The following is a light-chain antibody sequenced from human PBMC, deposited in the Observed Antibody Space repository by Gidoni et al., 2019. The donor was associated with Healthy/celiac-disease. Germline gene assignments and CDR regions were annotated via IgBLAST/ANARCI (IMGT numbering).Light chain of an antibody. CDR2: AAS. Sequence: DIQMTQSPSSLSASVGDRVTITCRASQSISSYLNWYQQKPGKAPKLLIYAASSLQSGVPSRFRGSGSGTDFTLPISSLQPEVFATYYCQQSYSTPLTFGPGTQVDIK. CDR1: QSISSY. J-gene: IGKJ3*01. V-gene: IGKV1-39*01. CDR3: QQSYSTPLT.